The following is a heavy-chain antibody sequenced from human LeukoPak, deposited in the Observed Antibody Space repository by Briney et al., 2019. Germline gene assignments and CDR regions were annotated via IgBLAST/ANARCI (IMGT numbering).Heavy chain of an antibody. V-gene: IGHV1-18*01. CDR1: GYPFTSYG. D-gene: IGHD3-16*02. Sequence: ASVKVSCKASGYPFTSYGITWLRQAPGQGLEWMGWISGYNGNTNYAQKLQGRVTLTTDTSTTTVYMELRSLRSDDTAVYYCARDGYVWGSYLPGYWGQGTPVTVSS. J-gene: IGHJ4*02. CDR3: ARDGYVWGSYLPGY. CDR2: ISGYNGNT.